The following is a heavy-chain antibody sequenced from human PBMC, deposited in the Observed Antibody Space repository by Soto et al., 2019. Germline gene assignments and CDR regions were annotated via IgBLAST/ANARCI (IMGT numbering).Heavy chain of an antibody. CDR1: GYTFTSYY. V-gene: IGHV1-46*01. Sequence: ASVKVSCKASGYTFTSYYMHWVRQAPGQGLEWMGIINPSGGSTSYAQKFQGRVTMTRDTSTSTVYMELSSLRSEDTAVYYCARVYGYSSGWPRGFDYWGQGTLVTVSS. D-gene: IGHD6-19*01. CDR3: ARVYGYSSGWPRGFDY. CDR2: INPSGGST. J-gene: IGHJ4*02.